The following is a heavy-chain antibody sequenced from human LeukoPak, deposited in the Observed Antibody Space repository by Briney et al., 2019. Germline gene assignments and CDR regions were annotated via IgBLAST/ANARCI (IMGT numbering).Heavy chain of an antibody. Sequence: ASVKVSCKASGGTFRTFAISWVRQAPGQGLEWVAWISLATGAPSYAQKFQGRVTLTTDTSTSTAYMELRSLKSDDTAVYYCARDIGLVRGIIMAHWGQGTQVTVSS. J-gene: IGHJ4*02. CDR3: ARDIGLVRGIIMAH. CDR1: GGTFRTFA. V-gene: IGHV1-18*01. CDR2: ISLATGAP. D-gene: IGHD3-10*01.